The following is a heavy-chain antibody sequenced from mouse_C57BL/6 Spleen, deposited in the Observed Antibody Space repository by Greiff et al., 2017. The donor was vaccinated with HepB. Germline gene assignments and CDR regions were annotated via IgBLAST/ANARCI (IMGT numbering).Heavy chain of an antibody. CDR2: IDPEDGDT. Sequence: EVQLQQSGAELVRPGASVKLSCTASGFNIKDYYMHWVKQRPDQGLEWIGRIDPEDGDTEYAPKFQGKATMTADNSSNPASLQLSSLTYEDAAVYYFTTYYGSNYAMDYWGQGTSVTVSS. D-gene: IGHD1-1*01. V-gene: IGHV14-1*01. J-gene: IGHJ4*01. CDR3: TTYYGSNYAMDY. CDR1: GFNIKDYY.